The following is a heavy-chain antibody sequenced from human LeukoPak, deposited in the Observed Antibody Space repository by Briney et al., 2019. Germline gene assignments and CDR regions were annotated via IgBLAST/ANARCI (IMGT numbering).Heavy chain of an antibody. J-gene: IGHJ6*04. D-gene: IGHD3-10*02. CDR1: GFTLSNYW. CDR2: IKQDGSEK. CDR3: AELGITMIGGV. V-gene: IGHV3-7*01. Sequence: GGSLRLSCAASGFTLSNYWMSWVRQAPGKGLEWVANIKQDGSEKYYVDSVKGRLTISRDNAKNSLYLQMNSLRAEDTAVYYCAELGITMIGGVWGKGTTVTISS.